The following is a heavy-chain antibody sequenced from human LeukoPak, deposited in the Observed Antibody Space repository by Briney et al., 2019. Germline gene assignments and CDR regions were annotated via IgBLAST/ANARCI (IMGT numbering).Heavy chain of an antibody. D-gene: IGHD2-8*01. J-gene: IGHJ5*02. V-gene: IGHV1-18*01. CDR3: ARVKICTNGVCYPFRFDP. Sequence: ASVKVSCKASGYTFTSYGISWVRQAPGQGLEWMGWISAYSGNTNYAQKLQGRVTMTTDTSTSTAYMELRSLRSDDTAVYYCARVKICTNGVCYPFRFDPWGQGTLVTVSS. CDR2: ISAYSGNT. CDR1: GYTFTSYG.